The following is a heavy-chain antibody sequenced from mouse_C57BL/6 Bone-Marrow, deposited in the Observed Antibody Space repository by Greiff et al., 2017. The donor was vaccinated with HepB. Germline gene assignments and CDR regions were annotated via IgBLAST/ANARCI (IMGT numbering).Heavy chain of an antibody. V-gene: IGHV7-3*01. CDR1: GFTFTDYY. J-gene: IGHJ3*01. D-gene: IGHD3-3*01. CDR2: IRNKANGYTT. CDR3: ARWGRGFAY. Sequence: EVKLMESGGGLVQPGGSLSLSCAASGFTFTDYYMSWVRQPPGKALEWLGFIRNKANGYTTEYSVSVKGRFTISRDNSQSILYLQMNALRAEDSATYYCARWGRGFAYWGQGTLVTVSA.